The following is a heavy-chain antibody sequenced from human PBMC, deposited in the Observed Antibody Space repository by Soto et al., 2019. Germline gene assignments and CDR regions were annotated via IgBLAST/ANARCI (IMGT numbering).Heavy chain of an antibody. CDR2: IYYSGST. CDR1: GGSISSSSYY. D-gene: IGHD2-15*01. CDR3: ARLYCSGGSCYSGYYYYYMDV. J-gene: IGHJ6*03. Sequence: SETLSLTCTVSGGSISSSSYYWGWIRQPPGKGLEWIGSIYYSGSTYYNPSLKSRVTISVDTSKNQFSLKLSSVTAADTAVYYCARLYCSGGSCYSGYYYYYMDVWGKGTTVTVSS. V-gene: IGHV4-39*01.